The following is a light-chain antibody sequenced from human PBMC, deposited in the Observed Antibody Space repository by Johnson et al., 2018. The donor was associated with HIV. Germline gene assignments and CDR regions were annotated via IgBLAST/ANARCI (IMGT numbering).Light chain of an antibody. J-gene: IGLJ1*01. CDR3: GTWDTSLSGGYV. CDR2: DNN. CDR1: SSNIGNNY. Sequence: QSVLTQPPSVSAAPGQKVTISCSGSSSNIGNNYVSWYQQLPGTAPKLLIYDNNKRPSGIPDRFSGSKSGTSATLAITGLQTGDEADYYCGTWDTSLSGGYVCGKGTKV. V-gene: IGLV1-51*01.